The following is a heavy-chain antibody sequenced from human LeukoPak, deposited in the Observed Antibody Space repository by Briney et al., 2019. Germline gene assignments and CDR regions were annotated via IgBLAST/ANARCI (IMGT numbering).Heavy chain of an antibody. D-gene: IGHD6-13*01. CDR3: GRDKSSSWFDP. Sequence: SETLSLTCTVSGGSLSSYYWSWIRQPPGKGLEWIGNIYYSGSTYYNPSLKSRVTISVDTSRNQFSLKLSSVTAADTAVYYCGRDKSSSWFDPWGQGTLVTVSS. CDR2: IYYSGST. CDR1: GGSLSSYY. V-gene: IGHV4-39*07. J-gene: IGHJ5*02.